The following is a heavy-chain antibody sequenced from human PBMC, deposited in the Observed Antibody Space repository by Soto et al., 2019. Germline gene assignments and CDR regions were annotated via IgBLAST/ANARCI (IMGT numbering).Heavy chain of an antibody. J-gene: IGHJ6*04. Sequence: SGGSLRLSCAASGFTFSSYGMHWVRQAPGKGLEWVAVIWYDGSNKYYADSVKGRFTISRDNSKNTLYLQMNSLRAEDTAVYYCARDPFLASITIFGVVDRMDVWGKGTTVTVSS. CDR1: GFTFSSYG. D-gene: IGHD3-3*01. V-gene: IGHV3-33*01. CDR3: ARDPFLASITIFGVVDRMDV. CDR2: IWYDGSNK.